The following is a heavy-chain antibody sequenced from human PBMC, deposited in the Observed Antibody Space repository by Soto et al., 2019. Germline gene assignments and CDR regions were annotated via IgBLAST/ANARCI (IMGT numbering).Heavy chain of an antibody. CDR2: LFGGGNSK. J-gene: IGHJ4*02. CDR3: AKDRQPDGRWPFDH. V-gene: IGHV3-NL1*01. CDR1: GGIFHGYG. D-gene: IGHD2-8*01. Sequence: PGGSLRLSCAVPGGIFHGYGMHWVRQAPGKGLEWVSSLFGGGNSKAYADSVKGRFTISRDNSNNTLYLQMHSLRAEDTAVYYCAKDRQPDGRWPFDHWGQGTLVTVSS.